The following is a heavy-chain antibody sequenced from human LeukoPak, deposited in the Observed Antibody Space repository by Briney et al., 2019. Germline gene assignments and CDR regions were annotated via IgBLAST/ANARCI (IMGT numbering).Heavy chain of an antibody. CDR1: GFTFSSYA. J-gene: IGHJ4*02. Sequence: GGSLRLSCAASGFTFSSYAMHWVRQAPGKGLEWVAVISYDGSNKYYADSVKGRFTISRDNSKNTLYLQMNSLRAEDTAVYYCAKDLNLGRKGSNHIVVVTAISYFDYWGQGTLVTVSS. V-gene: IGHV3-30*04. CDR2: ISYDGSNK. CDR3: AKDLNLGRKGSNHIVVVTAISYFDY. D-gene: IGHD2-21*02.